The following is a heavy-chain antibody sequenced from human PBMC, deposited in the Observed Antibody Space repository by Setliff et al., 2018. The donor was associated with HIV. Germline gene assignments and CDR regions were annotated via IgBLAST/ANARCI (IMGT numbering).Heavy chain of an antibody. CDR3: IRDSVNNVQH. V-gene: IGHV3-49*04. CDR1: GFTFGDYA. J-gene: IGHJ1*01. Sequence: SLKISCTASGFTFGDYAMTWVRQAPGKGLEWVGFIRSTAYGGTIEYAASVKGRFTISRDDSKSIAYLQMNSLKTEDTAVYYCIRDSVNNVQHWGQGTLVTVSS. CDR2: IRSTAYGGTI. D-gene: IGHD4-17*01.